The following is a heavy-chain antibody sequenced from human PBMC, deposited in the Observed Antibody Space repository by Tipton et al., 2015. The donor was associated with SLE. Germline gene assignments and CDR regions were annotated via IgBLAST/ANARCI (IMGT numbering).Heavy chain of an antibody. CDR1: GFTFSSYW. J-gene: IGHJ6*02. Sequence: SLRLSCAASGFTFSSYWMSWVRQAPGKGLEWVANIKEDGSDKYYVDSVKGRFTISRDNAKDSLYLQMNSLRAEDTAVYYCARGGNDFWSGARYYYGMDVWGQGTTVTVSS. CDR3: ARGGNDFWSGARYYYGMDV. CDR2: IKEDGSDK. V-gene: IGHV3-7*01. D-gene: IGHD3-3*01.